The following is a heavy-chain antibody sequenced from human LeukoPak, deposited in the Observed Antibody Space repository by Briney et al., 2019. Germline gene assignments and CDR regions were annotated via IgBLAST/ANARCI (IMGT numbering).Heavy chain of an antibody. Sequence: SETLSLTCAVYGGSFSGYYWSWIRQPPGKGLEWIGEINHSGSTYYNPSLKSRVTISVDTSKNQFSLKLNSVTAADTAVYYCASRVVPAAIDYWGQGTLVTVSS. D-gene: IGHD2-2*01. CDR1: GGSFSGYY. CDR2: INHSGST. CDR3: ASRVVPAAIDY. J-gene: IGHJ4*02. V-gene: IGHV4-34*01.